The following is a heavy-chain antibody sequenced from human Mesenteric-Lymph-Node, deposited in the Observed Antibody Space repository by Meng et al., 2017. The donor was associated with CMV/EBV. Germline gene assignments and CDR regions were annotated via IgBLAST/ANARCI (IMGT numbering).Heavy chain of an antibody. CDR3: ARDRCSSTSCYYYYGMDV. J-gene: IGHJ6*02. Sequence: SETLSLTCTVSGGSISSSSYYWGWIRQPPGKGLEWIGSIYYSGSTYYNPSLKSRVTISVDTSKNQFSLKLSSVTAADTAVYYCARDRCSSTSCYYYYGMDVWGQGTTVTVSS. CDR2: IYYSGST. D-gene: IGHD2-2*01. V-gene: IGHV4-39*02. CDR1: GGSISSSSYY.